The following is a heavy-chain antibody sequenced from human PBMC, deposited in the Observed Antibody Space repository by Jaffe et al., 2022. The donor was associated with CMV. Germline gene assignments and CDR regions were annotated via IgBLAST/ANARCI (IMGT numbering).Heavy chain of an antibody. CDR3: ARAAGWLVSKWYFDL. CDR2: IYTGAGT. V-gene: IGHV3-53*02. CDR1: GFTVSNYY. Sequence: EVLLVETGGGLIQPGGSLRLSCAASGFTVSNYYMYWVRQAPGRGLECVSVIYTGAGTHYSDSVKGRFTISRDNSKNTLYLQMNNLRAEDTAVYYCARAAGWLVSKWYFDLWGRGTLVTVSS. J-gene: IGHJ2*01. D-gene: IGHD6-19*01.